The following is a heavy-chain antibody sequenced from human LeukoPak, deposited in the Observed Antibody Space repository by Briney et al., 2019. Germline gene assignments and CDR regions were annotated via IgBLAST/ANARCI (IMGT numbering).Heavy chain of an antibody. J-gene: IGHJ4*02. D-gene: IGHD3-16*01. Sequence: SETLSLTCTVSGGSISSYYWSWIRQPAGKGLEWIGRICTSGSTNYNPSLKSRVTISVDTSKNQFSLKLSSVTAADTAVYYCAMYDYVWGSYGYWGQGTLVTVSS. CDR3: AMYDYVWGSYGY. CDR1: GGSISSYY. CDR2: ICTSGST. V-gene: IGHV4-4*07.